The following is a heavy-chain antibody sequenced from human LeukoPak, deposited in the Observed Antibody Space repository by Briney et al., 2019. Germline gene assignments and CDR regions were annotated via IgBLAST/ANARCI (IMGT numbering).Heavy chain of an antibody. J-gene: IGHJ4*02. V-gene: IGHV3-11*01. Sequence: GGSLRLSCAASGFTFSDYYMSWIRQAPGKGLEWVSYISSSGSTIYYADSVKGRFTISRDNAKNSLYLQMNSLRAEDTAVYYCASTRITMVRGARPSDYWGQGTLVTVSS. CDR2: ISSSGSTI. CDR1: GFTFSDYY. CDR3: ASTRITMVRGARPSDY. D-gene: IGHD3-10*01.